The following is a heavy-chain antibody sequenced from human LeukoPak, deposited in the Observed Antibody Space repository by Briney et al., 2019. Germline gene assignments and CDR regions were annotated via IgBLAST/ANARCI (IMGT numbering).Heavy chain of an antibody. D-gene: IGHD6-13*01. Sequence: GGSLRLSCAASGFTFSSYGMNWVRQAPGKGLEWVSSISSSSSYIYYADSVKGRFTISRDNAKNSLYLQMNSLRAEDTAVYYCARYIAAAGLDYWGQGTLVTVSS. V-gene: IGHV3-21*01. CDR3: ARYIAAAGLDY. J-gene: IGHJ4*02. CDR2: ISSSSSYI. CDR1: GFTFSSYG.